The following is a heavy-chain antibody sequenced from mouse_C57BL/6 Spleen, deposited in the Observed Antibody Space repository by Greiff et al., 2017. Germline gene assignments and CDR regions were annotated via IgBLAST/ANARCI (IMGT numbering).Heavy chain of an antibody. D-gene: IGHD1-1*01. CDR2: IYPRDGST. CDR3: ARDSIDYYGSSLFAY. J-gene: IGHJ3*01. Sequence: VKLVESGPELVKPGASVKLSCKASGYTFTSYDINWVKQRPGQGLEWIGWIYPRDGSTKYNEKFKGKATLTVDTSSSTAYMELHSLTSEDSAVYFCARDSIDYYGSSLFAYWGQGTLVTVSA. CDR1: GYTFTSYD. V-gene: IGHV1-85*01.